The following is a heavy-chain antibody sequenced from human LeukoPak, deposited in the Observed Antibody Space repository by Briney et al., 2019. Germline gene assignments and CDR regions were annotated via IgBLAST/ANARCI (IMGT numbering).Heavy chain of an antibody. CDR2: IYHSGST. J-gene: IGHJ4*02. Sequence: SETLSLTCAVSGGSISSSNWWSWVRQPPEKGLEWIGEIYHSGSTNYNPSLKSRVTIPVDKSKNQFSLKMNSVTAADTAVYHCTSLLTGYKYFNYWGQGTLVTVSS. V-gene: IGHV4-4*02. CDR3: TSLLTGYKYFNY. D-gene: IGHD3-9*01. CDR1: GGSISSSNW.